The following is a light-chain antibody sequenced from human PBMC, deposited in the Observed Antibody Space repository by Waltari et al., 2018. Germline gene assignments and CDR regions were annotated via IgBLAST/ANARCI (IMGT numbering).Light chain of an antibody. CDR2: HTS. J-gene: IGKJ1*01. CDR3: QHYLRLPAT. Sequence: SCRASQSVNIYLAWYQQKPGQAPRLLIYHTSTRAAGIPDRFSGSGSGTDFSLTISRLEPEDFAVYYCQHYLRLPATFGQGTTVEI. V-gene: IGKV3-20*01. CDR1: QSVNIY.